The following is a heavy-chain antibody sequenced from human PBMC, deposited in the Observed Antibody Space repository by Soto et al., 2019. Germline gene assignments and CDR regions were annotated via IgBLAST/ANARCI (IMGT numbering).Heavy chain of an antibody. CDR1: GGSISSGGYY. D-gene: IGHD3-10*01. J-gene: IGHJ4*02. V-gene: IGHV4-31*11. CDR3: ARGGSFRTYMVRGVIPYFDY. CDR2: IYHSGTT. Sequence: SETLSLTCAVSGGSISSGGYYWTWIRQHPGKGLEWIGHIYHSGTTNYNPSLKSRVTISVDTSKNQFSLKLSSVTAADTAVYYCARGGSFRTYMVRGVIPYFDYWGQGTLVTVSS.